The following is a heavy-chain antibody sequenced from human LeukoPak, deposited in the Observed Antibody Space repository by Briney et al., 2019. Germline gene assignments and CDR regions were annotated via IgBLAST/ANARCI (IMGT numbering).Heavy chain of an antibody. V-gene: IGHV3-23*01. CDR3: AKDPTRYAAAATRSDY. CDR2: ISGSGGST. CDR1: GFTFSSYA. Sequence: GGSLRLSCAASGFTFSSYAMSWVRQAPGKGLEWVSAISGSGGSTYYADSVKGRLTISRDNSKNTLYLQMNSLRAEDTAVYYCAKDPTRYAAAATRSDYWGQGTLVTVSS. D-gene: IGHD6-13*01. J-gene: IGHJ4*02.